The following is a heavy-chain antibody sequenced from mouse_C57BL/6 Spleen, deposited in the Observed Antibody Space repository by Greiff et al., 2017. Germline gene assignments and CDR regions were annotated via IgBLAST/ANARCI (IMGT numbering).Heavy chain of an antibody. Sequence: VQLQQPGTELVKPGASVKLSCKASGYTFTSYWMHWVKQRPGQGLEWIGNINPSNGGTNYNEKFKSKATLTVDKSSSTAYMQLSSLTSEASAVXYCAKGVNWDGAMDYWGQGTSVTVSS. CDR1: GYTFTSYW. CDR2: INPSNGGT. D-gene: IGHD4-1*01. V-gene: IGHV1-53*01. CDR3: AKGVNWDGAMDY. J-gene: IGHJ4*01.